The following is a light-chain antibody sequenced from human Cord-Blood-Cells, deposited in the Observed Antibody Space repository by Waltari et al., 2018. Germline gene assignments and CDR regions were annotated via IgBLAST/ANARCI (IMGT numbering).Light chain of an antibody. CDR1: QSISCW. V-gene: IGKV1-5*03. CDR3: QQYNSYSRT. J-gene: IGKJ1*01. Sequence: DIQMTQSPSTLSASVGDRVTITCRASQSISCWLAWYQQKPGKAPKLLIYKASSLESGVPSRFGGSRSWTEFTLTISSLQPDDFATYYCQQYNSYSRTFGQGTKVEIK. CDR2: KAS.